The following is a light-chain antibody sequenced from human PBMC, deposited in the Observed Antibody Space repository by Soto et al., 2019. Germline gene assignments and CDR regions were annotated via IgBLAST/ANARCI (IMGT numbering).Light chain of an antibody. CDR2: EVS. Sequence: QSALTQPASVSGSPGQSISISCSGTSSDIGAYDLVSWYQQHPGRARKLIIYEVSHRFSGLSYRFSGSKSGNTASLTISGLQAEDEGDYYCTSFAPARTYVFGSGTKVTV. CDR3: TSFAPARTYV. CDR1: SSDIGAYDL. V-gene: IGLV2-14*03. J-gene: IGLJ1*01.